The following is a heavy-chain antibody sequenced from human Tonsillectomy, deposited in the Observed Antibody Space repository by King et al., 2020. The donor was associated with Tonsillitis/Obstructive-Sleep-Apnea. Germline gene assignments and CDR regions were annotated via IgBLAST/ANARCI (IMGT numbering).Heavy chain of an antibody. CDR3: ARDLYYDFWSGYYDYYYYMDV. CDR1: GFSFSSYW. D-gene: IGHD3-3*01. J-gene: IGHJ6*03. V-gene: IGHV3-7*04. Sequence: VQLVESGGGLVQPGGSLRLSCAASGFSFSSYWISWVRQAPGKGLEWVANIKQDGSEKYYVDSVKGRFTISRDNAKNSLYLQMNSLRAEDTAVYYCARDLYYDFWSGYYDYYYYMDVWGKGTTVTVSS. CDR2: IKQDGSEK.